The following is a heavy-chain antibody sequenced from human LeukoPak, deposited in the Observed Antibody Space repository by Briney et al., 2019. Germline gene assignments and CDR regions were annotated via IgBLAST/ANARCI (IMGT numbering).Heavy chain of an antibody. D-gene: IGHD3-10*01. CDR2: IYYSGST. CDR3: ARGYYGSGSFFDY. J-gene: IGHJ4*02. CDR1: GGSVRSGSYY. V-gene: IGHV4-61*01. Sequence: SETLSLTCTVSGGSVRSGSYYWSWIRQPPGKGLEWIGYIYYSGSTNYNPSLRSRVTISVDTSKNQFSLKLSSVTAADTAVYYCARGYYGSGSFFDYWGQGTLVTVSS.